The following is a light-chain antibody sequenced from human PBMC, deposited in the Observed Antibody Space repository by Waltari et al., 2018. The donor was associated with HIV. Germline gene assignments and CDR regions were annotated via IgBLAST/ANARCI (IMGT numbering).Light chain of an antibody. CDR1: NVGYRS. Sequence: YELTQPPSVSVAPGQTATNTCGGDNVGYRSVHWYQQKAGKAPVLVFYDDTDRPSGIPERCSGSKSGNTATLTISRVEAGDEADYYCQVWASNSAYVVFGGRTKLTVL. CDR3: QVWASNSAYVV. J-gene: IGLJ2*01. V-gene: IGLV3-21*02. CDR2: DDT.